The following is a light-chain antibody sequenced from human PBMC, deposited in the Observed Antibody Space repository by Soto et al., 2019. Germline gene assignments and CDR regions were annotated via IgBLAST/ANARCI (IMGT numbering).Light chain of an antibody. CDR2: GGS. CDR1: QRLTNSR. V-gene: IGKV3-20*01. Sequence: IVLTQSPGTLSLSPVEVATLSCRASQRLTNSRLAWYQQKPGKAPKVLIYGGSNRATGIPDRFSGSGSGTDFTLTISRLEPEDFAVYYCQQWSSSPRTFGQGTKVDIK. J-gene: IGKJ2*01. CDR3: QQWSSSPRT.